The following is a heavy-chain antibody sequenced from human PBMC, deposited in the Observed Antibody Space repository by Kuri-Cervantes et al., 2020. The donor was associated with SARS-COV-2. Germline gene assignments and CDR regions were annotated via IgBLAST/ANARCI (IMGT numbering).Heavy chain of an antibody. Sequence: SQTLSLTCAVYGGSFSGYYWSWIRQPPGKGLEWIGYIYYSGSTNYNPSLKSRVTISVDTSKNQFSLKLSSVTAADTAVYYCARVLWQGAFDIWGQGTMVTVSS. D-gene: IGHD2-15*01. CDR2: IYYSGST. J-gene: IGHJ3*02. V-gene: IGHV4-59*12. CDR3: ARVLWQGAFDI. CDR1: GGSFSGYY.